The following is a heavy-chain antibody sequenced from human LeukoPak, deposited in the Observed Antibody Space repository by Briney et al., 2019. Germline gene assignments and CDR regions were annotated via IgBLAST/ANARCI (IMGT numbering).Heavy chain of an antibody. J-gene: IGHJ4*02. CDR3: ARQASGWYIRAGDYFDY. V-gene: IGHV4-34*01. D-gene: IGHD6-19*01. Sequence: SETLSLTCAVYGGSFSGYSWSWIRQPPGKGLEWIGEINHSGSTNYNPSLKSRVTISVDTSKNQFSLKLSSVTAADTAVYYCARQASGWYIRAGDYFDYWGQGTLVTVSS. CDR2: INHSGST. CDR1: GGSFSGYS.